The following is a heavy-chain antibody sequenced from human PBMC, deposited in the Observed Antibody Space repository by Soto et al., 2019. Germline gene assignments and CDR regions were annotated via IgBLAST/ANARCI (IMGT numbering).Heavy chain of an antibody. D-gene: IGHD5-12*01. Sequence: SETLSLTCAVSGYSISSGYYWGCVRQPPGQGPEWIGTIYHNGRTYYNPSLNSRVTMSVDTSKNQFSLKLSSVTAADTAVYYCARDREYPGGYNYDRDGMDVWGQGTTVTVSS. V-gene: IGHV4-38-2*02. CDR3: ARDREYPGGYNYDRDGMDV. J-gene: IGHJ6*02. CDR2: IYHNGRT. CDR1: GYSISSGYY.